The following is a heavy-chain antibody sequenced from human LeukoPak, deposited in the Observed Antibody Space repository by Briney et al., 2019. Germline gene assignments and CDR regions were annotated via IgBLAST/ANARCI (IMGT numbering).Heavy chain of an antibody. CDR1: GFTFSTYA. D-gene: IGHD2-15*01. CDR2: ISGSGGGT. Sequence: GGSLRLSCAASGFTFSTYAMSWVRQAAGKGLEWVSLISGSGGGTYYADSVKGRFTISRDNSKNTLYLQMNSLRAEDTAVYYCARDGRGTYCSGGSCGAFDIWGQGTMVTVSS. J-gene: IGHJ3*02. V-gene: IGHV3-23*01. CDR3: ARDGRGTYCSGGSCGAFDI.